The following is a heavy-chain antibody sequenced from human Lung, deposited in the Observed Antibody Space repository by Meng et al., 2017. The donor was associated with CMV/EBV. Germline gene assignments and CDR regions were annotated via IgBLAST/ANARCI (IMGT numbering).Heavy chain of an antibody. V-gene: IGHV4-31*03. D-gene: IGHD3-22*01. CDR3: ARDTDSSGYWGWFDP. CDR2: IYHSGTT. Sequence: SXTXSLXCTVSGGSINSGSYYWSWIRQHPAKGLEWIGYIYHSGTTYYNPSLRSRLTMSLDTSKNQFSLKLTSVTAADTAVYYCARDTDSSGYWGWFDPWGQGTLITGSS. CDR1: GGSINSGSYY. J-gene: IGHJ5*02.